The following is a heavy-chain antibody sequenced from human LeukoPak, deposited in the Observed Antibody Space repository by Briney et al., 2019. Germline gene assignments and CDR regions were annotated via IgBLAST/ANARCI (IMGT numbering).Heavy chain of an antibody. CDR1: GFTFSSYA. J-gene: IGHJ6*04. V-gene: IGHV3-23*01. D-gene: IGHD2-2*01. CDR3: ANAIYYYYSMDV. Sequence: GGSLRLSCAASGFTFSSYAMSWVRQAPGKGLEWVSAISGSGGSTYYADSVKGRFTISRDNSKNTLYLQMNSLRAEDTAVYYCANAIYYYYSMDVWGKGTTVTVSS. CDR2: ISGSGGST.